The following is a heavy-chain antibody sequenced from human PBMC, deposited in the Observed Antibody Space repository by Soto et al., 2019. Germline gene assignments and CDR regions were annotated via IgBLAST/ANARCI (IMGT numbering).Heavy chain of an antibody. V-gene: IGHV1-3*01. CDR3: ARSVAAFDAFDI. CDR1: GYTFTSYA. D-gene: IGHD6-19*01. J-gene: IGHJ3*02. Sequence: ASVKVSCKASGYTFTSYAMHWVRQAPGQRLEWMGWINAGNGNTKYSQKFQGRVTITRDTSASTAYMELSSLRSEDTAVYYCARSVAAFDAFDIWGQGTMVTVS. CDR2: INAGNGNT.